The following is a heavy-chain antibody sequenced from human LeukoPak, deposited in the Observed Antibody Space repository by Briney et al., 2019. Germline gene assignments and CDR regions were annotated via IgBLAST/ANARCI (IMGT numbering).Heavy chain of an antibody. Sequence: SQTLSLTCVISGDSVSSNSAAWNWIRQSPSRGLEWLGRTYYRSQWYNDYAFSVKSRITINTDTSKNQFSLQLNSVTPEDTAVYYCARGTFGYCSGTSCYGYYYYMDVWGKGTTVTVSS. CDR3: ARGTFGYCSGTSCYGYYYYMDV. D-gene: IGHD2-2*01. CDR1: GDSVSSNSAA. V-gene: IGHV6-1*01. CDR2: TYYRSQWYN. J-gene: IGHJ6*03.